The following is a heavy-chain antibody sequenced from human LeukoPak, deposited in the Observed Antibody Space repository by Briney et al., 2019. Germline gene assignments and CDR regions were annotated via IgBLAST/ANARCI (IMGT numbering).Heavy chain of an antibody. V-gene: IGHV4-34*01. CDR1: GGSFSGYY. D-gene: IGHD6-19*01. CDR3: ARGALAVAVDY. J-gene: IGHJ4*02. Sequence: PPETLSLTCAVYGGSFSGYYWSWIRQPLGKGLEWIGDINHSGSTNYNPSLKSRVTISVDTSKNQFSLKLSAVTAADTAVYYCARGALAVAVDYWGQGTLVTVSS. CDR2: INHSGST.